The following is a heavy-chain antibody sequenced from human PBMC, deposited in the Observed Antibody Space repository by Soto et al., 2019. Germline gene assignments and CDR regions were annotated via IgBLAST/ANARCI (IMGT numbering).Heavy chain of an antibody. V-gene: IGHV3-21*01. D-gene: IGHD4-17*01. CDR2: ISSSSSYI. J-gene: IGHJ4*02. Sequence: EVQLVESGGGLVKPGGSLRLSCAASGFTFSSYSMNWVRQAPGKGLEWVSSISSSSSYIYYADSVKGRFTISRDNAMHALYLQLSGPSAETTAVYDCARDPYGDYVPFDSWGQGTLVTVPA. CDR1: GFTFSSYS. CDR3: ARDPYGDYVPFDS.